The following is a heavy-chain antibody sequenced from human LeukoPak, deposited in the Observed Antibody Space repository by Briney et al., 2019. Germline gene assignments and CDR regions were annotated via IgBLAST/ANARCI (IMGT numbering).Heavy chain of an antibody. CDR3: TTDAYDYVWGSYRQSDY. J-gene: IGHJ4*02. CDR2: IKSKTDGGTT. CDR1: GFTFSNAW. Sequence: PGGSLRLSCATSGFTFSNAWMNWVRQAPGKGLEWVGRIKSKTDGGTTDYAAPVKGRFTISRDDSKNTLYLQMNSLKTEDTAVYYCTTDAYDYVWGSYRQSDYWGQGTLVTVSS. V-gene: IGHV3-15*07. D-gene: IGHD3-16*02.